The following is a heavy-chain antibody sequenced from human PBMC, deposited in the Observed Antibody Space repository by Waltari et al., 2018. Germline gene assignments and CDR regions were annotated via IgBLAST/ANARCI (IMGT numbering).Heavy chain of an antibody. J-gene: IGHJ4*02. CDR2: HYYSGST. D-gene: IGHD2-15*01. CDR3: VQLPGY. Sequence: QVQLQESGPGLVKPSETLYLTCTVSGGSIDSTYNSWGWIRPPPGKGLEWIGSHYYSGSTHYNPSLKSRVTISVDTSKNQFSLKLTSVTAADTAVYYCVQLPGYWGQGILVTVSS. V-gene: IGHV4-39*01. CDR1: GGSIDSTYNS.